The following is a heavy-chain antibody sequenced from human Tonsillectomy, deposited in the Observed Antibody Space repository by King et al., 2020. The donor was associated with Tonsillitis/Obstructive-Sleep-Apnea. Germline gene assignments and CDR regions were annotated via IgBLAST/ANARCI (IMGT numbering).Heavy chain of an antibody. CDR3: ARSEDIYGDY. V-gene: IGHV1-46*01. Sequence: QLVQSGAEVKKPGASVKVSCKASGYTFTSYYMHWVRQAPGQGLGWMGIINPRGGSTTYAQKFQGRVTMTRDTSTSIVYMELSSLRSEDTAVYYCARSEDIYGDYWGQGALVTVSS. J-gene: IGHJ4*02. CDR1: GYTFTSYY. CDR2: INPRGGST. D-gene: IGHD3-9*01.